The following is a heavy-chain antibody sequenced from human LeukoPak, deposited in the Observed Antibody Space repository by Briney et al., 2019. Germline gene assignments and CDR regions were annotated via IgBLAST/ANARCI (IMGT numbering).Heavy chain of an antibody. CDR3: ARSRITIFGVVIPYYFDY. V-gene: IGHV4-39*01. J-gene: IGHJ4*02. Sequence: SETLSLTCTVSGGSISSSSYYWGWIRQPPGKGLEWIGSIYYSGSTYYNPSLKSRVTISVDTSKNQFSLKLSSVTAADTAVYYCARSRITIFGVVIPYYFDYWGQGTLVTVSS. CDR1: GGSISSSSYY. CDR2: IYYSGST. D-gene: IGHD3-3*01.